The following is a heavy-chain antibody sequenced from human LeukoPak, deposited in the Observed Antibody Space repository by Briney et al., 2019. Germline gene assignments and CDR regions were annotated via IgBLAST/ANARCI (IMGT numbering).Heavy chain of an antibody. J-gene: IGHJ3*02. Sequence: SETLSLTCAVYGGSFSGYYWSWIRQPPGKGREWIGEINHSGSTNYNPSLKSRVTISVDTSKNQFSLKLSSVTAADTAVYYCARLGTTVTDDAFDIWGQGTMVTVSS. D-gene: IGHD4-17*01. CDR3: ARLGTTVTDDAFDI. V-gene: IGHV4-34*01. CDR2: INHSGST. CDR1: GGSFSGYY.